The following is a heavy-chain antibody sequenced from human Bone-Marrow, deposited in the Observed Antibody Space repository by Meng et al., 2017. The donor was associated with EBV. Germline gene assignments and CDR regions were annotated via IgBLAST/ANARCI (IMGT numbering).Heavy chain of an antibody. CDR3: ARVRAVADQRGSFDY. CDR1: GYTFTSYY. J-gene: IGHJ4*02. V-gene: IGHV1-46*01. CDR2: INPSGGST. D-gene: IGHD6-19*01. Sequence: QVQLGQYGAEVKKPGASEKVSCKASGYTFTSYYMHWVRQAPGQGLEWMGIINPSGGSTSYAQKFQGRVTMTRDTSTSTVYMELSSLRSEDTAVYYCARVRAVADQRGSFDYWGQGTLVTVSS.